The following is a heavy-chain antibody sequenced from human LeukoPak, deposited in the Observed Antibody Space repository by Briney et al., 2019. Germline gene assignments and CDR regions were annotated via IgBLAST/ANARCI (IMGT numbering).Heavy chain of an antibody. D-gene: IGHD2-2*01. CDR3: AKAHCSSTSCSRGYFDL. J-gene: IGHJ2*01. CDR1: GFTFSSYA. V-gene: IGHV3-23*01. CDR2: ISGSGDST. Sequence: GGSLRLSCAASGFTFSSYAMSWVRQAPGKGLEWVSAISGSGDSTYYADSVKGRFTISRDNSKNTLYLQMNSLRAEDTAVYYCAKAHCSSTSCSRGYFDLWGRGTLVTVSS.